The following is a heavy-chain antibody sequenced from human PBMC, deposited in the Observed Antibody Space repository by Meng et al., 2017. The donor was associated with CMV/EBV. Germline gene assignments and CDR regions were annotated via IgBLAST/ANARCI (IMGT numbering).Heavy chain of an antibody. J-gene: IGHJ4*02. CDR2: IYYSGST. CDR3: ARLLYYDFWSGYGY. V-gene: IGHV4-59*01. CDR1: GGSISSYY. Sequence: SETLSLTCTVSGGSISSYYWSWIRQPPGKGLEWIGYIYYSGSTNYNPSLKSRVTISVDTSKNQFSLKLSSVTAADTAVYYCARLLYYDFWSGYGYWGQGTLVTVSS. D-gene: IGHD3-3*01.